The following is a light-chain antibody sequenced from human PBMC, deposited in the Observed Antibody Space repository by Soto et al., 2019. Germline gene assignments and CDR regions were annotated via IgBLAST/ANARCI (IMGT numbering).Light chain of an antibody. V-gene: IGKV3-11*01. CDR1: QSVRSY. CDR2: DAS. J-gene: IGKJ4*01. Sequence: VLTQSPATLSLYPGERATLSCRASQSVRSYLAWYQHQPGQPPRLLICDASNRVSGIPARFSGSGSGTDFTITISSLEPEDFAVYYCQQRSNWPVTFGVGTKVEIK. CDR3: QQRSNWPVT.